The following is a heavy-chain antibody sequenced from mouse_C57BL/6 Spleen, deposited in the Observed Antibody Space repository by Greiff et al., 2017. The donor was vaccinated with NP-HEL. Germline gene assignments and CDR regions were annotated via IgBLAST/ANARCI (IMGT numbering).Heavy chain of an antibody. CDR1: GYTFTSYW. CDR3: AREGIYDGYYVRFFDY. CDR2: IDPSDSET. Sequence: QVQLQQPGAELVRPGSSVKLSCKASGYTFTSYWMHWVKQRPIQGLEWIGNIDPSDSETHYNQKFKDKATLTVDKSSSTAYMQLSSLTSEDSAVYYCAREGIYDGYYVRFFDYWGQGTTLTVSS. J-gene: IGHJ2*01. D-gene: IGHD2-3*01. V-gene: IGHV1-52*01.